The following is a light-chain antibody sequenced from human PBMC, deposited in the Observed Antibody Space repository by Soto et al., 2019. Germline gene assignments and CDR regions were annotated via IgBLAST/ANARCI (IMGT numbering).Light chain of an antibody. J-gene: IGKJ4*01. CDR2: AAS. Sequence: DIQMTQSPSSLSASVGDRVTITCRASQSINNYLSWYQQKPGKAPNLLIYAASSLQRVVPSRFSGSGSGTDFTLTISSLQPEDFATYYCQQSYSTVLSFGGGTKVGIK. V-gene: IGKV1-39*01. CDR1: QSINNY. CDR3: QQSYSTVLS.